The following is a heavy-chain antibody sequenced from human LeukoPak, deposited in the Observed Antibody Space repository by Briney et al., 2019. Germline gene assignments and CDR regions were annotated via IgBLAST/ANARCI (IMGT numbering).Heavy chain of an antibody. D-gene: IGHD6-19*01. Sequence: ASVKVSCKASGHTFTSYAMHWVRQAPGQRLEWMGWINAGNGNTKYSQKFQGRVTITRDTSASTAYMELSSLRSEDTAVYYCARARSRSGWYYFDYWGQGTLVTVSS. V-gene: IGHV1-3*01. CDR2: INAGNGNT. CDR1: GHTFTSYA. CDR3: ARARSRSGWYYFDY. J-gene: IGHJ4*02.